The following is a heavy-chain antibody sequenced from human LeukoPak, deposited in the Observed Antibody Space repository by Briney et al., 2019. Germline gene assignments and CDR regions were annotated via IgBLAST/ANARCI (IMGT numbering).Heavy chain of an antibody. V-gene: IGHV4-4*02. J-gene: IGHJ4*02. CDR3: ARGGRVYGDYSI. CDR2: IYHSGRT. Sequence: SETLSLTCAVSGGSISSGNWWSWVRQPPGKGLEWIGEIYHSGRTNYNPSLKSRVAISVDTSKNQFSLKLSSVTAADTAVYYCARGGRVYGDYSIWGQGTLVTVSS. CDR1: GGSISSGNW. D-gene: IGHD4-17*01.